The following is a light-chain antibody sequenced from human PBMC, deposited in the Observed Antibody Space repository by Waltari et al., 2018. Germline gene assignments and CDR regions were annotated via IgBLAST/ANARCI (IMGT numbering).Light chain of an antibody. Sequence: IVVTQSPLSLPVTPGEPASISCRSSQSLLHSNGYNYLDWYLQKPGQSPQLLIYLGSNRASGVPDRFSGSGSGKDFTLEISRVEAEDVGVYYCMQSLQALWTFGQGTKVEIK. CDR2: LGS. CDR3: MQSLQALWT. V-gene: IGKV2-28*01. CDR1: QSLLHSNGYNY. J-gene: IGKJ1*01.